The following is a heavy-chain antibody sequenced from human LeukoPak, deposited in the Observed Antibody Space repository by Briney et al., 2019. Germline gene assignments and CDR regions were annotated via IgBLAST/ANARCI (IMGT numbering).Heavy chain of an antibody. Sequence: GGSLRLSCAASGFTFSSYWMHWVRQAPGKGLVWVSRIYTDGSGTSYADSVKGRFTISRDNAKDTLYLQMNSLRAEDTAVYYCARDPTLAPYCSGGSCYASSIDYWGQGTLVTVSS. CDR2: IYTDGSGT. CDR3: ARDPTLAPYCSGGSCYASSIDY. J-gene: IGHJ4*02. CDR1: GFTFSSYW. D-gene: IGHD2-15*01. V-gene: IGHV3-74*01.